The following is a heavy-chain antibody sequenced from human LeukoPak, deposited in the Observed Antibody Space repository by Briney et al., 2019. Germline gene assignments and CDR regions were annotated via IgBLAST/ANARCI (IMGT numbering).Heavy chain of an antibody. Sequence: GGSLRLSCAASGFIFSNFAMHWVRQAPGKGLEWLAVISHEGGSTHYADSVKGRFTISRDNSKNTLYLQMNSLRAEDTAVYYCATIWAFDIWGQGTMVTVSS. CDR2: ISHEGGST. CDR1: GFIFSNFA. J-gene: IGHJ3*02. D-gene: IGHD2-21*01. V-gene: IGHV3-30-3*01. CDR3: ATIWAFDI.